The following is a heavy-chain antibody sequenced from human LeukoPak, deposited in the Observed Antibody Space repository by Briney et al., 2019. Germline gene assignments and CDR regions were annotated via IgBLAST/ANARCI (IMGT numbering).Heavy chain of an antibody. CDR2: SDYSGNT. CDR1: GGSISSSSYY. J-gene: IGHJ4*02. D-gene: IGHD6-19*01. CDR3: AREYTLYRSGWFLDY. Sequence: SETLSLTCTVSGGSISSSSYYWGWIRQPPGKGLEWIGSSDYSGNTYYNLSLKSRATISIDTSKTQFSLKLNSVTAADTAVYYCAREYTLYRSGWFLDYWGQGTVVTVSS. V-gene: IGHV4-39*07.